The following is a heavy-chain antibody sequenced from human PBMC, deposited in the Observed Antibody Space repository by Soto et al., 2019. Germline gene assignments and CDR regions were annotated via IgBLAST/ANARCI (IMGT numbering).Heavy chain of an antibody. CDR1: GDPLITNNW. Sequence: SETLSLTCVVSGDPLITNNWWSWVRQPPGKGLEWIGEVFHTGRTNFNPSLKSRVTMSIDTSKNQFSLQLTSVTAADTAIYYCARDAAVPGVSDRFDYWGQGALVTVSS. CDR3: ARDAAVPGVSDRFDY. J-gene: IGHJ4*02. V-gene: IGHV4-4*02. CDR2: VFHTGRT. D-gene: IGHD6-19*01.